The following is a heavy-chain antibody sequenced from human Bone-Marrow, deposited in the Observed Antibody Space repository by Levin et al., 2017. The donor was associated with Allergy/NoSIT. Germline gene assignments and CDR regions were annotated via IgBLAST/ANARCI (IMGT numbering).Heavy chain of an antibody. Sequence: ASVKVSCKASGYSFTDYYIHWVRQAPGQGLEWMGWINPNSATTNYAQRFQGRVTVTRDTSINTAYMELSRLTSDDTAIYFCARAYCGSTNGPVGGYWGQGTLVTVSS. D-gene: IGHD2-2*01. V-gene: IGHV1-2*02. CDR1: GYSFTDYY. CDR3: ARAYCGSTNGPVGGY. CDR2: INPNSATT. J-gene: IGHJ4*02.